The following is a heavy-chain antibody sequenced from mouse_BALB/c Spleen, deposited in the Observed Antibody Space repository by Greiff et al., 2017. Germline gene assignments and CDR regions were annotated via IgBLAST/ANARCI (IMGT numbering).Heavy chain of an antibody. D-gene: IGHD2-14*01. Sequence: QVQLQQPGAELVKPGASVKMSCKASGYTFTSYNMHWVKQTPGQGLEWIGAIYPGNGDTSYNQKFKGKATLTADKSSSTAYMQLSSLTSEDSAVYYCAQAYYRYDWTALYAMDYWGQGTSVTVSS. CDR2: IYPGNGDT. CDR3: AQAYYRYDWTALYAMDY. CDR1: GYTFTSYN. J-gene: IGHJ4*01. V-gene: IGHV1-12*01.